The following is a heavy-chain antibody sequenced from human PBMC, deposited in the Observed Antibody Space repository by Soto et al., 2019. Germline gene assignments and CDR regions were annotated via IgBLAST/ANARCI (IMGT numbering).Heavy chain of an antibody. CDR3: ARLTTYYCDSSGYGMDV. V-gene: IGHV5-51*01. D-gene: IGHD3-22*01. Sequence: PGESLKISCKGFGYTFTIHWIAWVRQMPGKGLEWMGVIYPSDSDTRYSPSFQGQVTISVDKSISTAYLHWSSLQASDTATYYCARLTTYYCDSSGYGMDVWGQGTTVTVSS. J-gene: IGHJ6*02. CDR2: IYPSDSDT. CDR1: GYTFTIHW.